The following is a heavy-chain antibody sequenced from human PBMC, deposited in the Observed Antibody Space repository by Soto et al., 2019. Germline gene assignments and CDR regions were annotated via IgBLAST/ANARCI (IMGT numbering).Heavy chain of an antibody. CDR3: ARALRVRALGGSDV. J-gene: IGHJ3*01. V-gene: IGHV3-33*01. CDR2: IWFDGTRE. Sequence: GGSLRLSCAVSGFPFTNYGMHWVRQAPGKGLEWGSLIWFDGTRENYADSVGRRFMISRDISRNTLYLQMNGLRAEDTAVYYCARALRVRALGGSDVWGPGTMVTVSS. CDR1: GFPFTNYG. D-gene: IGHD2-15*01.